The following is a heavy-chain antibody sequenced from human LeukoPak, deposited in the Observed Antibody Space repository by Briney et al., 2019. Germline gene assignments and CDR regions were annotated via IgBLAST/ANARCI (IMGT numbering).Heavy chain of an antibody. J-gene: IGHJ4*02. CDR2: ITTHNGDT. CDR1: GYTFTSYA. CDR3: AFMTRGSTFDY. D-gene: IGHD2/OR15-2a*01. V-gene: IGHV1-3*04. Sequence: ASVKVSCKASGYTFTSYAMHWVRQAPGQRLEWMGWITTHNGDTNYAQKLQGRVTITRNTSISTAYMELSSLRSEDTAVYYCAFMTRGSTFDYWGQGTLVTVSS.